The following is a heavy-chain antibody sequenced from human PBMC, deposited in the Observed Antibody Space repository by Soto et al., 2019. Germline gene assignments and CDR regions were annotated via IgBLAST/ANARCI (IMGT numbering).Heavy chain of an antibody. CDR2: INAGNGNT. CDR3: ARGPPPYYCGGDCYYFDY. D-gene: IGHD2-21*02. Sequence: ASVKVSCTASGYTFTSYAMHWVRQAPGQRLEWMGWINAGNGNTKYSQKFQGGVTITRDTSASTAYMELSSLRSEDTAVYYCARGPPPYYCGGDCYYFDYWGQGTLVTVSS. V-gene: IGHV1-3*01. J-gene: IGHJ4*02. CDR1: GYTFTSYA.